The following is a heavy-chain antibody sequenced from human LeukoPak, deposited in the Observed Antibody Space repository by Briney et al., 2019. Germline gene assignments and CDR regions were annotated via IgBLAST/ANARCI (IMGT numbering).Heavy chain of an antibody. J-gene: IGHJ4*02. Sequence: GSSVKVSCKASGGTFSSYTISWVRQAPGQGLEWMGIINPSGGSTSYAQKFQGRVTMTRDTSTSTVYMELSSLRSEDTAVYYCARDHAPVLRYFDWLLDYFDYWGQGTLVTVSS. V-gene: IGHV1-46*01. CDR3: ARDHAPVLRYFDWLLDYFDY. CDR2: INPSGGST. CDR1: GGTFSSYT. D-gene: IGHD3-9*01.